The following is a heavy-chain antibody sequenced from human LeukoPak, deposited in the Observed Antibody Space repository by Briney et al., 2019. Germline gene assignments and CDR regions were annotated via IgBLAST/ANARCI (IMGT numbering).Heavy chain of an antibody. J-gene: IGHJ3*02. Sequence: ASVKVSCKASGGTFSSYAISWVRRAPGQGLEWMGGIIPIFGTANYAQKFQGRVTITADKSTSIAYMELSSLRSEDTAVYYCAREKPHPTPLKPVIAVAGNQSPDAFDIWGQGTMVTVSS. D-gene: IGHD6-19*01. V-gene: IGHV1-69*06. CDR3: AREKPHPTPLKPVIAVAGNQSPDAFDI. CDR1: GGTFSSYA. CDR2: IIPIFGTA.